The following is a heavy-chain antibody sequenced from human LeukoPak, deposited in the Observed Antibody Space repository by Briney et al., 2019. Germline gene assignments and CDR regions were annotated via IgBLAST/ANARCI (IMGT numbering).Heavy chain of an antibody. J-gene: IGHJ6*02. D-gene: IGHD2-2*01. Sequence: SETLSLTCAVYGGSFSGYYWSWIRQPPGKGLEWIGEINHSGSTNYNPSLKSRVTISVDTSKNQFSLKLSSVTAADTAVYYCANRRYCSSNSCYGDGMDVWGQGTTVTVSS. CDR3: ANRRYCSSNSCYGDGMDV. CDR2: INHSGST. CDR1: GGSFSGYY. V-gene: IGHV4-34*01.